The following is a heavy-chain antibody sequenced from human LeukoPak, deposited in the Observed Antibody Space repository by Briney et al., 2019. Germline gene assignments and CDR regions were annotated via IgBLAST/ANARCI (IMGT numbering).Heavy chain of an antibody. D-gene: IGHD6-13*01. CDR1: GYTFTGYY. J-gene: IGHJ5*02. CDR2: INPNSGGT. Sequence: ASVKVSCKASGYTFTGYYMHWVRQAPGQGLGWMGWINPNSGGTNYAQKFQGWVTMTRDTSISTAYMELSRLRSDDTAVYYCARGPNQNRASWQQLVPSWFDPWGQGTLVTVSS. V-gene: IGHV1-2*04. CDR3: ARGPNQNRASWQQLVPSWFDP.